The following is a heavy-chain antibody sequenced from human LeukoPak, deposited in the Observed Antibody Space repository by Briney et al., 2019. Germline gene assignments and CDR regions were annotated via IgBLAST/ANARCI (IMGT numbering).Heavy chain of an antibody. Sequence: QPGGSLRLSCAASGFTFSSYWMSWVRQAPGKGLEWVANIKQDGSEKYYVDSVKGRFIISRDNSKNTLYLQMNSLRGEDTAVYYCAREVWRDIVVVPAAPDYWGQGTLVTVSS. J-gene: IGHJ4*02. CDR1: GFTFSSYW. V-gene: IGHV3-7*01. CDR3: AREVWRDIVVVPAAPDY. D-gene: IGHD2-2*01. CDR2: IKQDGSEK.